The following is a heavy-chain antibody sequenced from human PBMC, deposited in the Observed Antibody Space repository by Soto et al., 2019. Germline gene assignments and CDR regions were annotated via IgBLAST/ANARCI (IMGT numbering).Heavy chain of an antibody. Sequence: EVQVVQSGGGLVQPGGSLRLSCAASGFSVASTYMTWVRQAPGRGLRWVSMIHTGGLKHFADFVKGRFSLSRDTSTNTLYLEMNSLRPDDTAVYDCATWGSGSHYLDHWGQGSLVTVSS. CDR3: ATWGSGSHYLDH. J-gene: IGHJ4*02. V-gene: IGHV3-53*04. CDR1: GFSVASTY. CDR2: IHTGGLK. D-gene: IGHD7-27*01.